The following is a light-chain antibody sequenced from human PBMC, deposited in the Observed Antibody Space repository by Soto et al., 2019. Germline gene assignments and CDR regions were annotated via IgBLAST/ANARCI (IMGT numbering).Light chain of an antibody. Sequence: QSLLTQPPSASGTPGQRVTISCSGSSSNIGSNYVYWYQQLPGTAPKLLMYSNNQRPSGVPDRFSGSKSGTSASLAISGLRSEDEADYYCAAWDDSLSGRVLGGGTKLTVL. CDR1: SSNIGSNY. V-gene: IGLV1-47*02. J-gene: IGLJ3*02. CDR2: SNN. CDR3: AAWDDSLSGRV.